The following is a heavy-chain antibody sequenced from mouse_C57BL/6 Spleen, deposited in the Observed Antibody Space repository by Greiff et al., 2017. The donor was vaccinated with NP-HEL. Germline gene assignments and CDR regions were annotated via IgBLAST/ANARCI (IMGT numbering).Heavy chain of an antibody. CDR2: INYDGSST. Sequence: EVMLVESEGGLVQPGSSMKLSCTASGFTFSDYYMAWVRQVPEKGLEWVANINYDGSSTYYLDSLKSRFIISRDNAKNILYLQMSSLKSEDTATYYCARDSLYDGYYGGYFDVWGTGTTVTVSS. V-gene: IGHV5-16*01. D-gene: IGHD2-3*01. CDR1: GFTFSDYY. CDR3: ARDSLYDGYYGGYFDV. J-gene: IGHJ1*03.